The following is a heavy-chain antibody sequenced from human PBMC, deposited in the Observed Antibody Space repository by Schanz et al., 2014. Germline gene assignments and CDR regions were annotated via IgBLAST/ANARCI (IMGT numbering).Heavy chain of an antibody. CDR3: STGNLLLEMFAAFDY. V-gene: IGHV1-69*01. CDR1: GGTFSSYG. CDR2: IIPMFGTT. Sequence: KRPGSSVRVSCKASGGTFSSYGLSWLRQAPGQGLEWIGGIIPMFGTTNHAQKFQGRVTITADEDTNTAYMYLSRMRSEDAAVDYCSTGNLLLEMFAAFDYWGQGTLVTVSS. J-gene: IGHJ4*02. D-gene: IGHD3-10*01.